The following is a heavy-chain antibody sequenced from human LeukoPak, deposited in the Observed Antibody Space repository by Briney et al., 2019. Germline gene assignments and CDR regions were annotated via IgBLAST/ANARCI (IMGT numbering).Heavy chain of an antibody. D-gene: IGHD3-9*01. CDR2: IYYSGTT. Sequence: PSEALSLTCSVSNGSISSGGYYWSWNRHHPEKGLEWLGYIYYSGTTYYNPSLKGRLAISVDTSENQFSLKVTSVTAADTAVYHCARDTGYYADYWGQGTLVTV. V-gene: IGHV4-31*03. J-gene: IGHJ4*02. CDR3: ARDTGYYADY. CDR1: NGSISSGGYY.